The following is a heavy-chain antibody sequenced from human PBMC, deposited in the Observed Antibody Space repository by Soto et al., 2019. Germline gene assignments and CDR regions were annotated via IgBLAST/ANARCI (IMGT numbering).Heavy chain of an antibody. J-gene: IGHJ4*02. CDR1: GGTFSSYA. CDR3: ASGWYYYDSSGEGRRYYFDY. Sequence: VKVSCKASGGTFSSYAISWVRQAPGQGLEWMGGIIPIFGTANYAQKFQGRVTITADESTSTAYMELSSLRSEDTAVYYCASGWYYYDSSGEGRRYYFDYWGQGTLVTVSS. D-gene: IGHD3-22*01. CDR2: IIPIFGTA. V-gene: IGHV1-69*13.